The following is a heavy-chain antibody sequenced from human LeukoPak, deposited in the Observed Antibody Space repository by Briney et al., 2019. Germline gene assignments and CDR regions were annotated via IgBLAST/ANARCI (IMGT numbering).Heavy chain of an antibody. D-gene: IGHD6-19*01. Sequence: PGGSLRLSCEASGFTFNNYWMAWVRQAPGKGLEWVANIRHDGSARYYGDSVQGRFTISGDDAKNSLFLQMNSLRADDTALYYCARDNSGFDYWGQGTMVTVSS. J-gene: IGHJ4*02. CDR2: IRHDGSAR. CDR1: GFTFNNYW. CDR3: ARDNSGFDY. V-gene: IGHV3-7*01.